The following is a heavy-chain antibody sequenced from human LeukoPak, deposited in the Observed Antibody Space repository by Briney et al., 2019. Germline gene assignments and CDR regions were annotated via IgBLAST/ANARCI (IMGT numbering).Heavy chain of an antibody. CDR3: AKDRRSNGSGSPSGYMDV. CDR2: ISGSGDST. Sequence: GGSLRLSCAASGFTFSNYALSWVRQAPGKGLEWVSAISGSGDSTYYADSVKGRFTISRDNPKNTLYLQMTSLRAEDTAIYYCAKDRRSNGSGSPSGYMDVWGKGTTVTVSS. J-gene: IGHJ6*03. V-gene: IGHV3-23*01. CDR1: GFTFSNYA. D-gene: IGHD3-10*01.